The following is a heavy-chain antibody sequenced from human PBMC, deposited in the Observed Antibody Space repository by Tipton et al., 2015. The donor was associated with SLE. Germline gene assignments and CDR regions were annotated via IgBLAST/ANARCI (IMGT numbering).Heavy chain of an antibody. J-gene: IGHJ6*02. Sequence: AGLVKPSETLSLTCAVYGGSFSGYYWSWIRQPPGKGLEWIGEINHSGSTNYNPSLKSRVTISVDTSKNQFSLKLSSVTAADTAVYYCARGQYSSRYYYYYYGMDVWGQGTTVTVSS. CDR3: ARGQYSSRYYYYYYGMDV. V-gene: IGHV4-34*01. CDR2: INHSGST. CDR1: GGSFSGYY. D-gene: IGHD6-13*01.